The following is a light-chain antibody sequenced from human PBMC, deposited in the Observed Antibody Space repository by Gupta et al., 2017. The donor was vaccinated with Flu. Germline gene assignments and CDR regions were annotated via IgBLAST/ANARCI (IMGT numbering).Light chain of an antibody. Sequence: EIVLTQSPATLSLSPGERATLSCRASQSVSIYLAWYQQKPGQAPRLLIYDASNRATGIPARFSGSGAGTDFTLTISSLEPEDFAVYYCQQRSNWPPGFTFDQGTKLEIK. CDR3: QQRSNWPPGFT. CDR2: DAS. V-gene: IGKV3-11*01. CDR1: QSVSIY. J-gene: IGKJ2*01.